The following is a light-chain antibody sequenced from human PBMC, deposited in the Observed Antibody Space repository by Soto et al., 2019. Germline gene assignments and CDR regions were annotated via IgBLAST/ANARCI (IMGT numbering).Light chain of an antibody. CDR3: ASWEDSLNGWV. CDR1: SSNVGSNT. CDR2: SDD. Sequence: QSVLTQPPSASGTPGQRVTISCSRSSSNVGSNTVSWYQQLPGTAPKVLIYSDDQRPSGVPDRFSGSRSSSSASLAISGLQSGDEADYYCASWEDSLNGWVIGGGTKVTVL. V-gene: IGLV1-44*01. J-gene: IGLJ3*02.